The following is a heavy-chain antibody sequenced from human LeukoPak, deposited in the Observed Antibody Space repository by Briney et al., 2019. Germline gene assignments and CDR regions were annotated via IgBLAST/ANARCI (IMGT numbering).Heavy chain of an antibody. V-gene: IGHV1-18*04. Sequence: ASLKVSCKASGYTFSNYGMSWVRQAPGQGLEWMGWISGSRDNTNYAQKVQGRVTMTTDTSTSTAYMELRSLRSDDTAVYYCARGGWTITDYDYWGQGTLVTVSS. CDR1: GYTFSNYG. CDR3: ARGGWTITDYDY. J-gene: IGHJ4*02. D-gene: IGHD1-20*01. CDR2: ISGSRDNT.